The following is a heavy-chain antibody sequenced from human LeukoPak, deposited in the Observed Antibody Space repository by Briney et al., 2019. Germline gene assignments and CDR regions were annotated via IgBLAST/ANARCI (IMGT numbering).Heavy chain of an antibody. CDR3: ASTEWNYAR. Sequence: SETLSLTCTVSGGSITNHYWSWMRQPPGKGLEWIGYIHYSGSTNYNPSLKSRVTISLDTSKNQFSLRLTSVTAADTAIYYCASTEWNYARWGQGTLVTVSS. CDR1: GGSITNHY. J-gene: IGHJ4*02. CDR2: IHYSGST. D-gene: IGHD1-7*01. V-gene: IGHV4-59*08.